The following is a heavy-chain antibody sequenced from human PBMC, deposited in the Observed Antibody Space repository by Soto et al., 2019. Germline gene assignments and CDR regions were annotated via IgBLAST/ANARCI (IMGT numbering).Heavy chain of an antibody. CDR3: ARDPYSSGWYLDY. D-gene: IGHD6-19*01. CDR1: GFTFSSYW. Sequence: GGSLRLSCAASGFTFSSYWMSWVRQAPGKGLEWVANIKQDGSEKYYVDSVKGRFTISRDNAKNSLYLQMNSLRAEDTAVYYCARDPYSSGWYLDYWGQGTLVTVSS. J-gene: IGHJ4*02. V-gene: IGHV3-7*05. CDR2: IKQDGSEK.